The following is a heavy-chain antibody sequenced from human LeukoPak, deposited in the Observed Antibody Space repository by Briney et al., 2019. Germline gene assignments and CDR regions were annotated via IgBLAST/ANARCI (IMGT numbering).Heavy chain of an antibody. J-gene: IGHJ3*02. V-gene: IGHV3-23*01. Sequence: GGSLRLSCAASGFTFSSYALSWFRQAPGKGLEWVSAISGSGGSTYYADSVKGRFTITRDNSKNTLYLQMNSLRAEDTAVYYCAKDNTMVRGVIADIWGQGTMVTVSS. D-gene: IGHD3-10*01. CDR2: ISGSGGST. CDR1: GFTFSSYA. CDR3: AKDNTMVRGVIADI.